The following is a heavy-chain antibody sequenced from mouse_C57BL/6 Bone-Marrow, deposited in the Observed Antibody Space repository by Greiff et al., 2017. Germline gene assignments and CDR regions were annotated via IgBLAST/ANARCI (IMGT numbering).Heavy chain of an antibody. V-gene: IGHV5-9*01. CDR1: GFTFSSST. J-gene: IGHJ4*01. D-gene: IGHD2-3*01. CDR3: ARQRWLLPYYAMDY. CDR2: ISGGGGNT. Sequence: EVKLVESGGGLVKPGGSLKLSCAASGFTFSSSTMSWVRQTPEKRLEWVATISGGGGNTYYPDSVKGRFTISRDNTKNTMYLQMSSQRSEDTALYYCARQRWLLPYYAMDYWGQGTSVTVSS.